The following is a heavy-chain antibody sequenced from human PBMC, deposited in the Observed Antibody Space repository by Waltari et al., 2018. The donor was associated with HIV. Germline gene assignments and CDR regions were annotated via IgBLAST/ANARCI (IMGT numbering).Heavy chain of an antibody. J-gene: IGHJ4*02. CDR3: ARVFGGGHFDS. D-gene: IGHD3-10*01. CDR1: GGSLSQNF. V-gene: IGHV4-34*02. CDR2: INQSGNT. Sequence: QVQLQQWGAGLLKPSETLSLTCAVYGGSLSQNFWSWIRQLPGKGLEWIGKINQSGNTVYNPSLKSRVTTSVDTSKKQFSLKLRSVTAADTAMYYCARVFGGGHFDSWGQG.